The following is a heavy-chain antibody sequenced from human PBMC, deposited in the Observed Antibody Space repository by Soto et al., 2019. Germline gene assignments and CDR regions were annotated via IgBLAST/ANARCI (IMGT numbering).Heavy chain of an antibody. V-gene: IGHV4-30-4*01. CDR2: IYYSGST. CDR1: GGSISSGDYY. Sequence: QVQLQESGPGLVKPSQTLSLTCTVSGGSISSGDYYWSWIRQPPGKGLAWIGYIYYSGSTYYNPSLKSRVTTSVDTSKNQFSLKLSSVTAADTAVYYCARPGGYYYDRSGYYYGDAFDIWGQGTMVTVSS. CDR3: ARPGGYYYDRSGYYYGDAFDI. J-gene: IGHJ3*02. D-gene: IGHD3-22*01.